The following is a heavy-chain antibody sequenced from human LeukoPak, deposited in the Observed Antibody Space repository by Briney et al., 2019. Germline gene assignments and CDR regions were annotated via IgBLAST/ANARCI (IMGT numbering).Heavy chain of an antibody. J-gene: IGHJ6*02. CDR1: GGSISSYY. V-gene: IGHV4-59*01. Sequence: PSETLSLTCTVSGGSISSYYWSWIRQPPGKGLEWIWYIYFSGSTNYNPSLKSRVTISVDTSKNQFSLKLSSVTAADTAVYYCARDLVTYYYGSGSYYNSSGTDYYGMDVWGQGTTVTVSS. CDR2: IYFSGST. D-gene: IGHD3-10*01. CDR3: ARDLVTYYYGSGSYYNSSGTDYYGMDV.